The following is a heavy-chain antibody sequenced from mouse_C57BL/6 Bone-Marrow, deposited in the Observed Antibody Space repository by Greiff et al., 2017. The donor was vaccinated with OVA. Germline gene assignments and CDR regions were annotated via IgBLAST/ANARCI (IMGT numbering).Heavy chain of an antibody. Sequence: EVNVVESGGGLVQPKGSLKLSCAASGFSFNTYAMNWVRQAPGKGLEWVARIRSKSNNYATYYADSVKDRFTISRDDSESMLYLQMNNLKTEDTAMYYCVRQRGSSSYWYFDVWGTGTTVTVSS. J-gene: IGHJ1*03. D-gene: IGHD1-1*01. CDR2: IRSKSNNYAT. CDR3: VRQRGSSSYWYFDV. CDR1: GFSFNTYA. V-gene: IGHV10-1*01.